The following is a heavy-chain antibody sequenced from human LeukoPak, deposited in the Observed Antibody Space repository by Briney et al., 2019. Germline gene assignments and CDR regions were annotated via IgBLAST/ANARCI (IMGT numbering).Heavy chain of an antibody. CDR3: ARDSTFKLDY. CDR2: IKQDGSER. J-gene: IGHJ4*02. V-gene: IGHV3-7*01. CDR1: GFSFSAYW. Sequence: GGSLRLSCAASGFSFSAYWMTWVRQAPGKGLEWVANIKQDGSERHYVDSVRGRYTISRDNARNSLHLQMNSLRAEGTAVYYCARDSTFKLDYWGQGTLVTVSS.